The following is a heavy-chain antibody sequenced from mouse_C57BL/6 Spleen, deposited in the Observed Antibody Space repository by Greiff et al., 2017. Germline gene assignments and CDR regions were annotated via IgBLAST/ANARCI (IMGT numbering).Heavy chain of an antibody. V-gene: IGHV1-50*01. D-gene: IGHD1-1*01. CDR1: GYTFTSYW. Sequence: QVQLQQPGAELVKPGASVKLSCKASGYTFTSYWMQWVKQRPGQGLEWIGEIDPSDSYTNYNQKFKGKATLTVDTSSSTAYMQRSSLTSEDSAVYYCARCVSYGSSYYYAMCYWGQGTSVTVSS. CDR3: ARCVSYGSSYYYAMCY. CDR2: IDPSDSYT. J-gene: IGHJ4*01.